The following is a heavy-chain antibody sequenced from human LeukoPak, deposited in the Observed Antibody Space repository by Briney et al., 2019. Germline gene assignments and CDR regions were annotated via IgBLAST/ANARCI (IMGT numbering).Heavy chain of an antibody. D-gene: IGHD2-21*02. J-gene: IGHJ3*02. CDR3: ARERQDTVIHSGAFDI. CDR1: GFTFSDYY. Sequence: GGSLRLSCAASGFTFSDYYMSWIRQAPGKGLEWVSYISSSSSYTNYADSVKGRFTISRDNAKNSLYLRMNSLRAEGTAVYFCARERQDTVIHSGAFDIWGQGTMVTVSS. V-gene: IGHV3-11*06. CDR2: ISSSSSYT.